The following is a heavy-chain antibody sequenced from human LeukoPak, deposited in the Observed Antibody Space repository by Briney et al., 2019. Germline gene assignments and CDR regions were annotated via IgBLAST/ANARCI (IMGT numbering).Heavy chain of an antibody. D-gene: IGHD2-2*01. J-gene: IGHJ4*02. V-gene: IGHV3-48*03. CDR2: ISSSGSTI. CDR1: GFSFSSYE. Sequence: PGGSLRLSCTASGFSFSSYEMNWVRHAPGKGLEWVSYISSSGSTIYYAHSVKGRFTISRDNAKNSLYLQMNSLRDEDTAVYYCARGYASSYWGQGTLVTVSS. CDR3: ARGYASSY.